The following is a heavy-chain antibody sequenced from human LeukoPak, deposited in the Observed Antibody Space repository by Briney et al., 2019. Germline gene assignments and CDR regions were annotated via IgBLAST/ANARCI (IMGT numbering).Heavy chain of an antibody. Sequence: ASLKVSCKASGGSFNSYAISWVRQAPGQGLEWMGGIIPIFGTANYAQKFQGRVTITADKSTNTAYMELSSLRSEDTAVYYCARSQPLAYFDLWGRGTLVTVSS. J-gene: IGHJ2*01. CDR1: GGSFNSYA. CDR2: IIPIFGTA. V-gene: IGHV1-69*06. CDR3: ARSQPLAYFDL.